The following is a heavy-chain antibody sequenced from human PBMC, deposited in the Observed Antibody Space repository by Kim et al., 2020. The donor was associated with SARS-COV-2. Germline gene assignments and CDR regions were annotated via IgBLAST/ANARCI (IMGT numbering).Heavy chain of an antibody. V-gene: IGHV3-7*01. CDR2: IKQDGSEK. CDR1: GFTFSSYW. J-gene: IGHJ3*02. Sequence: GGSLRLSCAASGFTFSSYWMSWVRQAPGKGLEWVANIKQDGSEKYYVDSVKGQFTISRDNAKNSLYLQMNSLRAEDTAVYYCARDKAPSYYDFWSGSLDAFDIWGQGTMVTVSS. D-gene: IGHD3-3*01. CDR3: ARDKAPSYYDFWSGSLDAFDI.